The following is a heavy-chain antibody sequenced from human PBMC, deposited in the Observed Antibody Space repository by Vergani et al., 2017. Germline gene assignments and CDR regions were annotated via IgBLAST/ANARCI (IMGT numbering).Heavy chain of an antibody. Sequence: QEQLLQSGGGVVQPGGSLRLSCIGSGYTFGHFDMHWVRQAPGKGLALVSFIRYDGSNPQYIDSVKGRFTISRDNSKDTLFLPMNGLRPEDTGTYFCAKKGGSLYYYGVDVWGQGTTITVSS. V-gene: IGHV3-30*02. J-gene: IGHJ6*02. CDR2: IRYDGSNP. D-gene: IGHD1-26*01. CDR3: AKKGGSLYYYGVDV. CDR1: GYTFGHFD.